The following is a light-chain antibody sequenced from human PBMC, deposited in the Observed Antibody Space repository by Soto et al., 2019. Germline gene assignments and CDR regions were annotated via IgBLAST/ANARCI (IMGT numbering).Light chain of an antibody. Sequence: VMTQSPATLSVSPGERATLSCWASETVATNLAWYHQKPGQAPRRLISGASTSAAGSSDRFRGSGSATEFTLTISSMRSEDSAIYYCQQYFDWPPLTFGRGTKVEI. V-gene: IGKV3-15*01. CDR2: GAS. CDR1: ETVATN. J-gene: IGKJ4*02. CDR3: QQYFDWPPLT.